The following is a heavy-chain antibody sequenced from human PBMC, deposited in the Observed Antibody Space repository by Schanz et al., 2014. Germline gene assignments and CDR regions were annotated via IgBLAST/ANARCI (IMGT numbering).Heavy chain of an antibody. V-gene: IGHV1-18*03. Sequence: QVQLVQSGAEVKKPGASVKVSCKASGYNLIRYGISWVRQAPGQGLEWMGWIGAFNGNPNYALKFQGRVTMTTDPSMSTAYMELRSLRSDDMGVYYCARNIIATARAYDIWGQGTMVTVSS. J-gene: IGHJ3*02. D-gene: IGHD6-13*01. CDR1: GYNLIRYG. CDR3: ARNIIATARAYDI. CDR2: IGAFNGNP.